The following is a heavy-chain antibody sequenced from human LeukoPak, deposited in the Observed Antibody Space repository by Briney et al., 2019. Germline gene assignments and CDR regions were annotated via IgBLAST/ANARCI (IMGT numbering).Heavy chain of an antibody. V-gene: IGHV3-21*01. J-gene: IGHJ4*02. CDR2: ISGSSSYI. Sequence: NPGGSLRLSCAASGFTFSTYSMNWVRQAPGKGLEWVSSISGSSSYIYYADSVKGRFTISRDNAKNSLYLQMNSLKAEDTAVYYCARVGYYGSGSYHSLDYWSQGTLVTVSS. CDR1: GFTFSTYS. D-gene: IGHD3-10*01. CDR3: ARVGYYGSGSYHSLDY.